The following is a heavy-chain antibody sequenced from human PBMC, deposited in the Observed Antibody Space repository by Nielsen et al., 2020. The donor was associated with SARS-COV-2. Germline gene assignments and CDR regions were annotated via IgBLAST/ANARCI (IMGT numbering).Heavy chain of an antibody. CDR1: GGSFSSGGSS. CDR2: RHYTGNT. J-gene: IGHJ4*02. CDR3: ARLSNYFDY. Sequence: SETLSLTCSVSGGSFSSGGSSYSWIRQHPGKGLEWIGLRHYTGNTYYNPSLQSRLFISVDTSKNQFSLKLSSVTAADTAVYYCARLSNYFDYWGQGTLVTVSS. V-gene: IGHV4-31*03.